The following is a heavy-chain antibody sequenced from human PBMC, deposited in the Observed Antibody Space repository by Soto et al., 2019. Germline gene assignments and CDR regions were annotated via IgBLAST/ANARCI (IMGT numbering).Heavy chain of an antibody. CDR3: ARLRTGIAAAGNWFDP. J-gene: IGHJ5*02. D-gene: IGHD6-13*01. Sequence: SETLSLTCTVSGGSISSYYWSWIRQPPGKGLEWIGYIYYSGSTNYNPSLKSRVTISVDTSKNQFSLKLSSVTAADTAVYYCARLRTGIAAAGNWFDPWGQGTLVTVSS. CDR1: GGSISSYY. CDR2: IYYSGST. V-gene: IGHV4-59*08.